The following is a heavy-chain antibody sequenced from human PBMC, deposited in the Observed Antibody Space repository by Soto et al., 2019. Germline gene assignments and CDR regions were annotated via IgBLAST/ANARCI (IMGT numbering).Heavy chain of an antibody. J-gene: IGHJ3*02. CDR2: IYASDST. CDR3: ATWHLREHAYDI. Sequence: EVQLVETGGGLIQPGGSLRLSCAASGFTVSSHYMTWVRQTPGKGLEWVSIIYASDSTFYADSVKGRFTISRDNSKNTVYLQMRDLRPEDTALYFCATWHLREHAYDIWGQGTMVTVSS. V-gene: IGHV3-53*02. CDR1: GFTVSSHY. D-gene: IGHD5-12*01.